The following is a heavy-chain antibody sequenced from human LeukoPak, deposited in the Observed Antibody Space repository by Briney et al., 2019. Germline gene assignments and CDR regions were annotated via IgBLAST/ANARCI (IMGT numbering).Heavy chain of an antibody. CDR3: ARQSFDGYHYPDY. J-gene: IGHJ4*02. CDR2: IKHDGTEK. D-gene: IGHD5-24*01. V-gene: IGHV3-7*01. Sequence: TAGSLSLSCAASGFSFSIFWMTWVRPAPGKGLEWVANIKHDGTEKYYVDSVKGRFTISRDNAKDSLFLQMDSLRAEDTAVYYCARQSFDGYHYPDYWGQGSLVTVSS. CDR1: GFSFSIFW.